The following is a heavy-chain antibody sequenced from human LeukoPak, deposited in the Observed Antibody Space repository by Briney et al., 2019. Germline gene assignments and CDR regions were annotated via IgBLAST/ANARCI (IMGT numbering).Heavy chain of an antibody. D-gene: IGHD3-22*01. CDR1: GFTFSSYW. V-gene: IGHV3-7*01. Sequence: PGGSLRLSCAASGFTFSSYWMSWVRQAPGKGLEWVANIKQDGSEKYYVDSVKGRLTISRDNAKNSLYPQMNSLRAEDTAVYYCARDLYRIVVVPHYFDYWGQGTLVTVSS. CDR2: IKQDGSEK. J-gene: IGHJ4*02. CDR3: ARDLYRIVVVPHYFDY.